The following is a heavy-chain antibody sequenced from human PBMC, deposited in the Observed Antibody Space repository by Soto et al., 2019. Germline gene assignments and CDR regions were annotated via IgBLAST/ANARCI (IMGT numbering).Heavy chain of an antibody. CDR3: ARATWQGRFDP. Sequence: QVQLVQSGAEVKKPGASVKVSCKASGYTFTGYYIHWVRQAPGQGLEWMGWINPNGGDTNYAQKFQGWVTITRNTAISTAYMELSRLKSDDTAVYYCARATWQGRFDPWGQGTLVTVSS. V-gene: IGHV1-2*04. J-gene: IGHJ5*02. CDR1: GYTFTGYY. CDR2: INPNGGDT.